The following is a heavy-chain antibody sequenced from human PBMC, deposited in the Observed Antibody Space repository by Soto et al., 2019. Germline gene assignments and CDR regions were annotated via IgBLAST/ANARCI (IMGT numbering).Heavy chain of an antibody. Sequence: SETLSLTCAVYGGSFSGYYWSWIRQPPGKGREWIGEINHSGSTNYNPSLKSRVTISVDTSKNQFSLKLSSVTAADTAVYYCARERQSEDIVVVVAAPIDYYMDVWGKGTTVTVSS. D-gene: IGHD2-15*01. CDR1: GGSFSGYY. CDR3: ARERQSEDIVVVVAAPIDYYMDV. CDR2: INHSGST. J-gene: IGHJ6*03. V-gene: IGHV4-34*01.